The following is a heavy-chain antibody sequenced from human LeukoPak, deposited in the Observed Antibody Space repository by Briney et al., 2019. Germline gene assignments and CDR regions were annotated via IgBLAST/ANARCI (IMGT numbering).Heavy chain of an antibody. CDR3: ARAGAEYQLPWRFGVLDWNYPNWFDS. J-gene: IGHJ5*01. V-gene: IGHV4-31*03. CDR2: IYYSGST. Sequence: SQTLSLTCTVSGGSMSSGGYYWSWIRQHPGKGLEWVGYIYYSGSTYCNPSLKSRVTISVDTSKNQFSLKLSSVTAADTAVYYCARAGAEYQLPWRFGVLDWNYPNWFDSWGQGTLVTVSS. CDR1: GGSMSSGGYY. D-gene: IGHD2-2*01.